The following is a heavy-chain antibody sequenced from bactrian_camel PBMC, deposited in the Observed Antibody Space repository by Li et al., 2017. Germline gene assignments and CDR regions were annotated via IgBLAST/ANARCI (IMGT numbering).Heavy chain of an antibody. CDR2: IDTAGSA. J-gene: IGHJ4*01. V-gene: IGHV3S53*01. CDR3: AADTANLQMARWYTY. CDR1: GYSFSSYC. D-gene: IGHD8*01. Sequence: HVQLVESGGGSVQAGGSLRLSCAASGYSFSSYCMAWYRQAPGKEREAVAAIDTAGSATYSASVAGRFTISRDNAQNTPYLEMNNLKPEDSAMYYCAADTANLQMARWYTYWGQGTQVTVS.